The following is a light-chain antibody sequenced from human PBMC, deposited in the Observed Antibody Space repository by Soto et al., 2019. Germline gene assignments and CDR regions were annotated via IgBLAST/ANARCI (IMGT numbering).Light chain of an antibody. CDR3: QVWESSSDHNYL. J-gene: IGLJ1*01. CDR1: NIGNKS. CDR2: DDS. Sequence: SYELTQPPSVSVAPGQTARITCGGNNIGNKSVHWYQQKPGQAPVVVVYDDSDRPSGIPERFSGSNSGNTATLTISRVEAGDEADYYCQVWESSSDHNYLFATGTKLTVL. V-gene: IGLV3-21*02.